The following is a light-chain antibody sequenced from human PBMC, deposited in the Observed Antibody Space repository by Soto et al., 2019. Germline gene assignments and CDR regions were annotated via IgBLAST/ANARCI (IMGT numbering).Light chain of an antibody. J-gene: IGKJ4*01. V-gene: IGKV3-11*01. CDR3: QQRLNWPPLT. CDR2: DAS. CDR1: QSVSIY. Sequence: EVVLTQSPATLSLSPGERATLSCRASQSVSIYLAWYQQKPGQAPRLLIYDASNRAPGIPARFSGSGSGTDFTLTISSLEPEDFAVSYCQQRLNWPPLTFGGGTKVEIK.